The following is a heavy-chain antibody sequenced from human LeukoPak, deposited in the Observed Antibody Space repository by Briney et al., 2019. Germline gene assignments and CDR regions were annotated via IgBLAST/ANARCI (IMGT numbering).Heavy chain of an antibody. D-gene: IGHD3-10*01. V-gene: IGHV1-69*13. CDR2: IIPVFSTA. CDR3: ARTQNPYSSGTYLDYYYYMDV. CDR1: GGTFSSYG. J-gene: IGHJ6*03. Sequence: SVKVSCKASGGTFSSYGISWVRQAPGQGLEWMGGIIPVFSTANYAQKFQDRITITADESTNTAYMELSSLRSEDTAVYYCARTQNPYSSGTYLDYYYYMDVWGKGTTVTVSS.